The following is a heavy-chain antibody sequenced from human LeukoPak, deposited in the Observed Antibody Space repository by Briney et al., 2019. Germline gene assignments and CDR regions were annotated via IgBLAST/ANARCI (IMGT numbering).Heavy chain of an antibody. CDR3: ARDVVETADSDGYFFDY. J-gene: IGHJ4*02. CDR2: IIPIFGTA. Sequence: SVKVSCKASGGTFSSYAISWVRQAPGQGLEWMGRIIPIFGTANYAKKFQGRVTITTDESTRTAYIELSSLRSEDTAVYYCARDVVETADSDGYFFDYWGRGTLVTVSS. CDR1: GGTFSSYA. V-gene: IGHV1-69*05. D-gene: IGHD2-15*01.